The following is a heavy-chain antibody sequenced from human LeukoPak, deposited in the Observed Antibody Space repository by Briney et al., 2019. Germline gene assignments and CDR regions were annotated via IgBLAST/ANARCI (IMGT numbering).Heavy chain of an antibody. CDR1: GASITSYY. CDR3: VRGYCSGATCYHFDY. Sequence: SETLSLTCTVSGASITSYYWNWIRQPPGKGLEGIGYFYYSGRDNYNPSLKSRITISVDTSKNQFSLRLSSVTAADTAVYYCVRGYCSGATCYHFDYWGQGTLVTVSS. CDR2: FYYSGRD. V-gene: IGHV4-59*01. D-gene: IGHD2-15*01. J-gene: IGHJ4*02.